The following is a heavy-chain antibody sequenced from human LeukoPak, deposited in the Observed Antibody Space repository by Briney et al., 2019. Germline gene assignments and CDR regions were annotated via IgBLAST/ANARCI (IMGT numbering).Heavy chain of an antibody. CDR2: ISYDGSNK. Sequence: GGSLRLSCAASGFTFSSYAMHWVRQAPGKGLEWVAVISYDGSNKYYADSVKGRFTISRDNSKKTLDLHMDSLRAEDTAVYYCAKERLGGNYGDYAVDYWGQGTMVTVSS. CDR3: AKERLGGNYGDYAVDY. D-gene: IGHD4-17*01. J-gene: IGHJ4*02. CDR1: GFTFSSYA. V-gene: IGHV3-30*04.